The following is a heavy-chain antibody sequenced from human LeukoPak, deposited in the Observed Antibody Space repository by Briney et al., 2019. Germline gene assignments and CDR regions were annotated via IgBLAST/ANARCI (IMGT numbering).Heavy chain of an antibody. CDR2: ISSSGKTI. CDR3: ARGLRTPRFYFDY. D-gene: IGHD3-3*01. V-gene: IGHV3-48*03. J-gene: IGHJ4*02. Sequence: GGSLRLSCAASGFTFSSYEMNWVRQAPGKGLEWVSYISSSGKTISYADSVKGRFTISRDNAKNSLFLQMNSLTAEDTAVYYCARGLRTPRFYFDYWGQGALVTVSS. CDR1: GFTFSSYE.